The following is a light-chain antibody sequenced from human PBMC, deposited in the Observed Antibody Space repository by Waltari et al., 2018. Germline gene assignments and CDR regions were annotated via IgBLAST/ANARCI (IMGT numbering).Light chain of an antibody. Sequence: DIQLTQSPSTLSASVGDIVTIPCRASQDIGTWLDWYQQKPGNAPKLLLYKASRVQSGVPSRFRGRGSGTEFTLTISNLQPEDFATFYCQQFDTYPWTFGQGTKVDIK. V-gene: IGKV1-5*03. CDR3: QQFDTYPWT. CDR2: KAS. J-gene: IGKJ1*01. CDR1: QDIGTW.